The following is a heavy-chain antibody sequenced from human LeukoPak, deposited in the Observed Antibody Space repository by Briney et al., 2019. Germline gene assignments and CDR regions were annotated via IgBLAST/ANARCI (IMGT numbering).Heavy chain of an antibody. V-gene: IGHV1-24*01. J-gene: IGHJ4*02. D-gene: IGHD3-10*01. Sequence: ASVKVSCNASGYTLSELSMHWVRQAPGLGLEWMGGFDPEDSETIYAQKFQGRVTMTEDTSTDTAYMELSSLRSEDTAVYYCATLGGGILWFREGFDYWGQGTLVTVSS. CDR1: GYTLSELS. CDR2: FDPEDSET. CDR3: ATLGGGILWFREGFDY.